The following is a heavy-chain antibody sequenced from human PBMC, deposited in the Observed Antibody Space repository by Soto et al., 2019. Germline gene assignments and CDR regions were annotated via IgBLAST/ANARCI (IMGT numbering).Heavy chain of an antibody. J-gene: IGHJ6*03. CDR1: GFTFSSYS. CDR3: ARSPYCSGGSCHRDYYYYTDV. V-gene: IGHV3-48*01. Sequence: HPGGSLRLSCAASGFTFSSYSMNWVRQAPGKGLEWVSYISSSSSTIYYADSVKGRFTISRDNAKNSLYLQMNSLRAEDTAVYHCARSPYCSGGSCHRDYYYYTDVWGKGTTVTVSS. D-gene: IGHD2-15*01. CDR2: ISSSSSTI.